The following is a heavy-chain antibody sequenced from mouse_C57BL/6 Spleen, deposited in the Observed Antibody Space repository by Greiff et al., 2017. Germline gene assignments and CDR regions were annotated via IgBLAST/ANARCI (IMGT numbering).Heavy chain of an antibody. V-gene: IGHV1-80*01. CDR3: ARTGPNWYFDV. CDR2: IYPGDGDT. D-gene: IGHD4-1*01. CDR1: GYAFSSYW. J-gene: IGHJ1*03. Sequence: QVQLQQSGAELVKPGASVRISCKASGYAFSSYWMNWVKQRPGKGLEWIGQIYPGDGDTNYNGKFKGKATLTADKSSSTAYMQLSSLTSEDSAVYFCARTGPNWYFDVWGTGTTVTVSS.